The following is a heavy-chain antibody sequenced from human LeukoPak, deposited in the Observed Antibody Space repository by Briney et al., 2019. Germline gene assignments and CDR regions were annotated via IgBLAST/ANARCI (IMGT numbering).Heavy chain of an antibody. J-gene: IGHJ5*02. V-gene: IGHV4-59*01. CDR3: ARDREGTSGSYFDP. Sequence: SETLSLTCVVSGAPISNYFWSWIRQPPGTGLEWIGYIHYSGSTNYSPSLKSRVTMSVDTSKNQFSLNLNSVTAADTAVYYCARDREGTSGSYFDPWGPGTLVIVSS. CDR2: IHYSGST. D-gene: IGHD1-26*01. CDR1: GAPISNYF.